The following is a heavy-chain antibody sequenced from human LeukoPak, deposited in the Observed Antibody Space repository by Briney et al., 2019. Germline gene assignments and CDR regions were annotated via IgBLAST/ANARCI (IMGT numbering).Heavy chain of an antibody. CDR1: GGSISSYY. Sequence: PSETLSLTCTVSGGSISSYYWSWIRQPPGKGLEWIGYIYYSGSTNYNPSLKSRVTISVDTSKNQFSLKLSSVTAADTAVYYCAREGALRVVYWGQGTLVTVSS. CDR3: AREGALRVVY. D-gene: IGHD2-15*01. CDR2: IYYSGST. V-gene: IGHV4-59*12. J-gene: IGHJ4*02.